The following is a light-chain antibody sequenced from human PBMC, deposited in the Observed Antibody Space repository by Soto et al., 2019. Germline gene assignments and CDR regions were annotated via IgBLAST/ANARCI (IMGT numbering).Light chain of an antibody. V-gene: IGKV3-15*01. J-gene: IGKJ1*01. CDR1: HTVNSN. Sequence: ELVLPQSPATLSVSTGERATLSCRASHTVNSNLSWYYQKPGQAPRRLIYGASTSATSSPARFSGSRSGTEVTLTIISLQAEDFAVDYCQQYNNWPRTFGQGTKVDIK. CDR3: QQYNNWPRT. CDR2: GAS.